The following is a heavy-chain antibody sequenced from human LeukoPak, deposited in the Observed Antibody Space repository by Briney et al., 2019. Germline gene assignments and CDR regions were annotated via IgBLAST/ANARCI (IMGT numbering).Heavy chain of an antibody. Sequence: SETLSLTRTVSGGSISSSSYYWGWIRQPPGKGLEWIGSIYYSGSTYYNPSLKSRVTISVDTSKNQFSLKLSSVTAADTAVYYCASAVGDSGSYWAFDIWGQGTMVTISS. CDR2: IYYSGST. V-gene: IGHV4-39*01. CDR1: GGSISSSSYY. CDR3: ASAVGDSGSYWAFDI. J-gene: IGHJ3*02. D-gene: IGHD1-26*01.